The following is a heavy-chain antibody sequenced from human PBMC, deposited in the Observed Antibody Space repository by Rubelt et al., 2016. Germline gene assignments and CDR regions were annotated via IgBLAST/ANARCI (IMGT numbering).Heavy chain of an antibody. CDR2: INPNSGGT. J-gene: IGHJ5*02. CDR1: GYTFTGYY. D-gene: IGHD3-3*01. V-gene: IGHV1-2*02. Sequence: QVQLVQSGAEVKKPGASVKVSCKASGYTFTGYYMHWVRQAPGQGLEWMGWINPNSGGTNYAQKFQGRVTMTRDTSISTAYMGLSRLRSDDTAVYYCARDHVGYDFWSAPPKAWFDPWGQGTLVTVSS. CDR3: ARDHVGYDFWSAPPKAWFDP.